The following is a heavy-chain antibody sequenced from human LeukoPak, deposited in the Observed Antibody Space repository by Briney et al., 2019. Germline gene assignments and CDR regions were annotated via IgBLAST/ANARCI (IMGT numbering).Heavy chain of an antibody. CDR3: ARGGQWLVLGYFDY. CDR2: INPNSGGT. Sequence: GASVKVSCKASGYTFTGYYMHWVRQAPGQGLEWMGWINPNSGGTNYAQKFQGRVTMTRDTSISAAYMELSRLRSDDTAVYYCARGGQWLVLGYFDYWGQGTLVTVSS. J-gene: IGHJ4*02. D-gene: IGHD6-19*01. CDR1: GYTFTGYY. V-gene: IGHV1-2*02.